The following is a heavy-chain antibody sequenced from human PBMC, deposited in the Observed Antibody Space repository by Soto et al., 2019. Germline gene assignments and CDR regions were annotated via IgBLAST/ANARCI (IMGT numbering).Heavy chain of an antibody. CDR2: ISYDGSNK. J-gene: IGHJ4*02. CDR3: AKEPNNWNYKYYFDY. CDR1: GFTFSSYG. D-gene: IGHD1-7*01. Sequence: QVQLVESGGGVVQPGRSLRLSCAASGFTFSSYGMHWVRQAPGKGLEWVAVISYDGSNKYYADSVKGRFTISRDNSKNTLYLQMNSLRAEDTAVYYCAKEPNNWNYKYYFDYWGQGTLVTVSS. V-gene: IGHV3-30*18.